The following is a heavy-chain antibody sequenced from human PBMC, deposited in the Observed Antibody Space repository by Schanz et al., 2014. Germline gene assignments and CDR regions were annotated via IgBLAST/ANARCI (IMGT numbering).Heavy chain of an antibody. CDR1: GFTFSSYG. J-gene: IGHJ4*02. Sequence: VQLVESGGGVVQPGRSLRLSCAASGFTFSSYGMHWVRQAPGKGLEWVAIIWYDGSNKYYADSVKGRFTISRDNSKNPLYLQINNLRAEYTTVYYCARDMVGASSYFDYWGQGTMXTVSS. CDR2: IWYDGSNK. V-gene: IGHV3-33*01. D-gene: IGHD1-26*01. CDR3: ARDMVGASSYFDY.